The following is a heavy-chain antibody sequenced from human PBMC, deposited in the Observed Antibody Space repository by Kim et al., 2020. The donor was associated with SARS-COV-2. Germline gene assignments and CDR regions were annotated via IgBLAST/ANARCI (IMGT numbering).Heavy chain of an antibody. CDR1: GFTFSSYS. V-gene: IGHV3-48*01. Sequence: GGSLRLSCAASGFTFSSYSVNWVRQAPGKGLVWVSSISSSSSVIYYADSVKGRFTISRDNAKNSVYLQMNSLKAEDTAVYYCARAHHCPTTTCYAGYADYWGQGTLVAVSS. CDR2: ISSSSSVI. J-gene: IGHJ4*02. D-gene: IGHD2-2*01. CDR3: ARAHHCPTTTCYAGYADY.